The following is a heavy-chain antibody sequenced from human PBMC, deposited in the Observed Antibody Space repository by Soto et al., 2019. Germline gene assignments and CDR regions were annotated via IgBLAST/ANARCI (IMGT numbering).Heavy chain of an antibody. V-gene: IGHV3-74*01. CDR2: INTAGSST. D-gene: IGHD6-25*01. CDR3: AGGILGAEQFEY. J-gene: IGHJ4*02. Sequence: EVQLVESGGGLVQPGGSLRVSCAASGFTFSGSWMHWVRQAPGKGLVWISRINTAGSSTTYADSVKGRFTISRDNAKNTLFLQMNSLRAEDTAVYYSAGGILGAEQFEYWGQGTLVTVSS. CDR1: GFTFSGSW.